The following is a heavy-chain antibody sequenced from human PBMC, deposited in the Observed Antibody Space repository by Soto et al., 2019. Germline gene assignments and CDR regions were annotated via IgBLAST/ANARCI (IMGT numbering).Heavy chain of an antibody. D-gene: IGHD3-3*01. CDR2: IYWDDDK. Sequence: QITLNESGPPVVNPAEPLTLTCTFSGFSLTTSGVGVGWIRQSPGKAPEWLALIYWDDDKRYSASLKSRLTITKDTSKNQVVLTMASVDPADTATYYCAHRILRTVFGLVTTTASYFDFWGQGTPVVVSS. CDR3: AHRILRTVFGLVTTTASYFDF. CDR1: GFSLTTSGVG. V-gene: IGHV2-5*02. J-gene: IGHJ4*02.